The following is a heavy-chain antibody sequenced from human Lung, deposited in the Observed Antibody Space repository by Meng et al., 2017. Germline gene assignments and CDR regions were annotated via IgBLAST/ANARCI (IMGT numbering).Heavy chain of an antibody. CDR3: ARGPTTMAHDFDY. Sequence: QVLLQQWGAGLLKPSETLSLTCVVSGGSFSDYYWSWIRQPPGKGLEWIGEINHSGSTNYNPSLESRATISVDTSQNNLSLKLSSVTAADSAVYYCARGPTTMAHDFDYWGQGTLVTASS. CDR1: GGSFSDYY. CDR2: INHSGST. J-gene: IGHJ4*02. V-gene: IGHV4-34*01. D-gene: IGHD4-11*01.